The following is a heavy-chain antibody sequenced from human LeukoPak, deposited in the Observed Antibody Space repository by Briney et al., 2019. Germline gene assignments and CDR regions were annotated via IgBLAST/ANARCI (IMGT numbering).Heavy chain of an antibody. CDR3: AREGAGQQLAYYFDY. D-gene: IGHD6-13*01. J-gene: IGHJ4*02. CDR2: XYSGGST. V-gene: IGHV3-53*01. Sequence: VXYSGGSTYYADSVKGRFTISRDNSKNTLYLQMNSLRAEDTAVYYCAREGAGQQLAYYFDYWDQGTLVTVSS.